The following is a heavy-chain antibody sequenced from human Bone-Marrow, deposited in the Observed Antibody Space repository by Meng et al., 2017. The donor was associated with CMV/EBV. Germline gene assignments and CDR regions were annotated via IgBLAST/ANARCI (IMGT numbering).Heavy chain of an antibody. CDR3: AGVAYDYGDRHFAY. CDR2: ISSTGSFI. Sequence: GGSLRLSCTASGFTFSRYTMNWVRQAPGKGLEWVSSISSTGSFIKYADSAEGRFTISRDNAKTSVYLQINSLRAEDTAVYYCAGVAYDYGDRHFAYWGLGALVTGSS. CDR1: GFTFSRYT. D-gene: IGHD4-17*01. V-gene: IGHV3-21*01. J-gene: IGHJ4*02.